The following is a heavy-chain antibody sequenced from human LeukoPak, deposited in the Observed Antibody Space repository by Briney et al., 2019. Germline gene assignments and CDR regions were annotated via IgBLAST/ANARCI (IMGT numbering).Heavy chain of an antibody. D-gene: IGHD6-13*01. CDR1: GFTFSSYG. CDR3: AKDRYSSSWYAGSDY. Sequence: GGSLRLSCAASGFTFSSYGMHWVRQAPGKGLEWVAVISYDGSNKYYADSVKGRFTISRDNSKNTLYLQMNSLRAEDTAVYYCAKDRYSSSWYAGSDYWGQGTLVTVSS. V-gene: IGHV3-30*18. CDR2: ISYDGSNK. J-gene: IGHJ4*02.